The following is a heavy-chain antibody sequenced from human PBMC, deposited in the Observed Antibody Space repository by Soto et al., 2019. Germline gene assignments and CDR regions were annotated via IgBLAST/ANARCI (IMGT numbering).Heavy chain of an antibody. D-gene: IGHD7-27*01. CDR2: ISGSGGST. Sequence: GGSLRLSCAASGFTFSSYAMSWVRQAPGKGLEWVSAISGSGGSTYYADSVKGRFTISRDNSKNTLYLQMNSLRAEDTAVYYCAKDKGLGRGLADAFDIWGQGTMVTVSS. V-gene: IGHV3-23*01. CDR3: AKDKGLGRGLADAFDI. CDR1: GFTFSSYA. J-gene: IGHJ3*02.